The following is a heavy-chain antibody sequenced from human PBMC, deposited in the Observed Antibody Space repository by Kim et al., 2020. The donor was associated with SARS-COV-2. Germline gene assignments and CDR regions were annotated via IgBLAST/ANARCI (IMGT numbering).Heavy chain of an antibody. V-gene: IGHV4-59*01. CDR1: GGSISSYY. CDR2: IYYSGST. CDR3: ARGSAKRQGRGGAIDY. D-gene: IGHD1-26*01. Sequence: SETLSLTCTVSGGSISSYYWSWIRQPPGKGLEWIGYIYYSGSTNYNPSLKSRVTISVDTSKNQFSLKLSSVTAADTAVYYCARGSAKRQGRGGAIDYWGQGTLVTVSS. J-gene: IGHJ4*02.